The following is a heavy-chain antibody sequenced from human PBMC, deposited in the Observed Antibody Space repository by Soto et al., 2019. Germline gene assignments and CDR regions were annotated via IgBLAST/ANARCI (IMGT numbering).Heavy chain of an antibody. J-gene: IGHJ6*02. V-gene: IGHV6-1*01. CDR1: RDSVSGNTAA. CDR2: TYYRSKWYN. D-gene: IGHD3-10*01. Sequence: SQTLSDTSAISRDSVSGNTAAWNWIRHSPSRGRECLGRTYYRSKWYNDYAVSVKSRITINPDTSKNQFSLQLNSVTPEDTAVYYCARTARITMVRGAPAYYYYGMDVWGQGTTVTVSS. CDR3: ARTARITMVRGAPAYYYYGMDV.